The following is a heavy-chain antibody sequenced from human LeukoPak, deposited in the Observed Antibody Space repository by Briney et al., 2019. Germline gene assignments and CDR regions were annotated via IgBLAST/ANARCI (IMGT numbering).Heavy chain of an antibody. V-gene: IGHV3-33*06. D-gene: IGHD6-19*01. CDR3: AKGAVAGHNWFDP. CDR2: IWYDGSNK. J-gene: IGHJ5*02. CDR1: GFTFSGYG. Sequence: GGSLRLSCAASGFTFSGYGMHWVRQAPGKGLEGVAVIWYDGSNKYYADSVKGRFTISRDNSKNTLYLQIHSLRAEDTAVYYCAKGAVAGHNWFDPWGQGTLVTVSS.